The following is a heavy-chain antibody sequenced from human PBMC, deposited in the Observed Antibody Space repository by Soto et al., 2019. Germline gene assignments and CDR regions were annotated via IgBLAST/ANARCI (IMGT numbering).Heavy chain of an antibody. CDR2: IYYAGRT. V-gene: IGHV4-59*01. CDR3: ARGYQVRLNN. D-gene: IGHD2-2*01. Sequence: QVQLQESGPGLLKPSETLSLTCSVSGDSITDYYWSWIRQPPGKGLEWVVYIYYAGRTNYNPSLKSRVTISVDTSKNQFSLHLRSVTAADTAVYYCARGYQVRLNNWGPGTLVTVSS. CDR1: GDSITDYY. J-gene: IGHJ4*02.